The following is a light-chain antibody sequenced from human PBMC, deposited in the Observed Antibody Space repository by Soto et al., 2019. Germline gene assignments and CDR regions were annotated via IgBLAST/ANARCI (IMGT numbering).Light chain of an antibody. CDR1: SSDVGGYNY. J-gene: IGLJ1*01. CDR2: EVS. V-gene: IGLV2-14*01. Sequence: LTQPASVSGSPGQSITISCTGTSSDVGGYNYVSWYQQHPGKAPKLMIYEVSNRPSGVSNRFSGSKSGNTASLTISGLQAEDEADYYCSSYTSSSIPYVFGTGTKVTVL. CDR3: SSYTSSSIPYV.